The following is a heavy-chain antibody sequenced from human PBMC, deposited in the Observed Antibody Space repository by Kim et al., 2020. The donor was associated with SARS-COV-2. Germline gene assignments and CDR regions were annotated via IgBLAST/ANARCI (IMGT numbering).Heavy chain of an antibody. Sequence: SETLSLTCAVYGGSFSGYYWSWIRQPPGKGLEWIGEINHSGSTNYNPSLKSRVSISVDSSKNQFSLKLTSVTAADTAVYYCARGAGYYLDYWAQGTLVTVSS. V-gene: IGHV4-34*01. CDR2: INHSGST. CDR3: ARGAGYYLDY. D-gene: IGHD3-9*01. CDR1: GGSFSGYY. J-gene: IGHJ4*02.